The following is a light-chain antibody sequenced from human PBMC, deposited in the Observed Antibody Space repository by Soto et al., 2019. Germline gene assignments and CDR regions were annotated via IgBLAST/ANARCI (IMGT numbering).Light chain of an antibody. J-gene: IGKJ4*01. V-gene: IGKV3-15*01. Sequence: EIVMTQSPATLSVSPGERATLSCRASQSVSSNLAWYQQKPGQAPRLLIYGASTRATGIPARFSGSGSGTEFTLTISRLQSEDFAVYYCQQYNNWPLTFGGGTKVDIK. CDR2: GAS. CDR1: QSVSSN. CDR3: QQYNNWPLT.